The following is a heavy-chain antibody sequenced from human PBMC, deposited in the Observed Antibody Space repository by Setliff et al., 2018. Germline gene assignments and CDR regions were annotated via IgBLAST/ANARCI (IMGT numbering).Heavy chain of an antibody. CDR3: AKDGVYSSSWYRALTSRAGFDY. Sequence: GGSLRLSCAASGFTFSAHYMDWLRQAPGKGLEWVSYISGSSHIISYADSVKGRFTISRDNAKNSLYLQMNSLRAEDTAVYYCAKDGVYSSSWYRALTSRAGFDYWGQGTLVTVSS. CDR2: ISGSSHII. CDR1: GFTFSAHY. D-gene: IGHD6-13*01. V-gene: IGHV3-48*01. J-gene: IGHJ4*02.